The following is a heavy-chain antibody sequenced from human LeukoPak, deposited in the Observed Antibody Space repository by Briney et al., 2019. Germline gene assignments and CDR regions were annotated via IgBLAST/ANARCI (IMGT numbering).Heavy chain of an antibody. D-gene: IGHD3-22*01. CDR3: ARDQGDDSSGYYYVD. Sequence: GASVKVSCKASGYTFTGYYMHWVRQTPGQGLEWMGWINPNSGGTNYAQKFQGRVTMTRDTSISTAYMELSRLRSDDTAVYYCARDQGDDSSGYYYVDWGQGTLVTVSS. J-gene: IGHJ4*02. CDR1: GYTFTGYY. V-gene: IGHV1-2*02. CDR2: INPNSGGT.